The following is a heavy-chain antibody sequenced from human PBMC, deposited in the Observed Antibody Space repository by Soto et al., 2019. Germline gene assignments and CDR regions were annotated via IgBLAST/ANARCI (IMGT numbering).Heavy chain of an antibody. Sequence: EVQLVESGGGLVKPGGSLRLSCAASGFTFSSHSMKWVRQAPGKGLEWVSSISSTSRYIYYADSVKGRFTVSRDNAKNSVYLHMNSLRAEDTAVYYCEREGAPTKLSLDYWGQGTLVTVSS. D-gene: IGHD3-16*01. CDR1: GFTFSSHS. J-gene: IGHJ4*02. CDR3: EREGAPTKLSLDY. CDR2: ISSTSRYI. V-gene: IGHV3-21*01.